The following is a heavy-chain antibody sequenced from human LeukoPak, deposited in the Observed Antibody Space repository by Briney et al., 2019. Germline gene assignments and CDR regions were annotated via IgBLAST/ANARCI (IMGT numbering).Heavy chain of an antibody. Sequence: SVKVSCKASGGTFRTYTISWVRQAPGQGLKWMGGIIPIFDTATYAQNFQGRVKITADKSTNTAYMELSSLRSEDTAMYYCARLYYFDYNDDYHPDYWGQGTLVTVSS. CDR3: ARLYYFDYNDDYHPDY. CDR2: IIPIFDTA. V-gene: IGHV1-69*06. CDR1: GGTFRTYT. D-gene: IGHD3-22*01. J-gene: IGHJ4*02.